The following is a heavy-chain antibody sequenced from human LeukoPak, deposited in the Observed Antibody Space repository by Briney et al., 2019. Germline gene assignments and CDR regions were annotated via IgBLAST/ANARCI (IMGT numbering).Heavy chain of an antibody. D-gene: IGHD6-19*01. Sequence: SETLSLTCAVYGGSFSGYYWSWIRQPPGKGLEWIGEINHSGSTNYNPSLKSRVTISVDTSKNQFSLKLSSVTAADTAVYYCARSHSSGWYGANFDYWGQGTLVTVSS. CDR1: GGSFSGYY. J-gene: IGHJ4*02. CDR3: ARSHSSGWYGANFDY. V-gene: IGHV4-34*01. CDR2: INHSGST.